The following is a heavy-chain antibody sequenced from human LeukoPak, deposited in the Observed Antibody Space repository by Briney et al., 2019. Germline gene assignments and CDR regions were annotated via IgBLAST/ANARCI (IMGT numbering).Heavy chain of an antibody. Sequence: ASVKVSCKASGYTFTSYGISWVRQAPGQGLEWMGWISAYNGNTNYAQKLQGRVTMTTDTSTGTAHMELRSLRSDDTAVYYCAAGDYPGPNEPFDYWGQGTLVTVSS. D-gene: IGHD3-16*01. CDR2: ISAYNGNT. CDR1: GYTFTSYG. J-gene: IGHJ4*02. V-gene: IGHV1-18*01. CDR3: AAGDYPGPNEPFDY.